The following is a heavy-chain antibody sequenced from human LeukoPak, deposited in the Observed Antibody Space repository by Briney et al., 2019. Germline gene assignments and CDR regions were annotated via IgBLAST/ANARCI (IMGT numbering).Heavy chain of an antibody. CDR1: GFTFSNYG. J-gene: IGHJ4*02. Sequence: GGSLRLSCAASGFTFSNYGMHWVRQAPGKGLEWVAFIRSDGINKYHADSVKGRFTISRDNSKNTLYLQMNSLRAEDTAVYYCAKVGYGSNGYYYFDYWGQGTLVTVSS. CDR3: AKVGYGSNGYYYFDY. D-gene: IGHD3-22*01. V-gene: IGHV3-30*02. CDR2: IRSDGINK.